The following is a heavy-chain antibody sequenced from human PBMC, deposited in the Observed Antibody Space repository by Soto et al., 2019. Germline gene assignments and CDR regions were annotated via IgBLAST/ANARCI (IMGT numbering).Heavy chain of an antibody. V-gene: IGHV3-66*01. CDR2: IYSGGST. CDR3: ARDAWAADY. Sequence: EVQLVESGGGLVQPGGSLRLSCAASGFTVSTKYMSWVRQAPGKGLEWVSVIYSGGSTFYADSVMGRFTISRDNSKNTVNLEMNSLRAEDTAVYYCARDAWAADYWGQGTLVTVSS. J-gene: IGHJ4*02. CDR1: GFTVSTKY. D-gene: IGHD3-16*01.